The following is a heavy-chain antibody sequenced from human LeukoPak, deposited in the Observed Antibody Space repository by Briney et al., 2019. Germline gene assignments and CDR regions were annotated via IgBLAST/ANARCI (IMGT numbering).Heavy chain of an antibody. CDR3: ARGIRGYSYGCDY. CDR2: ISSSSSTI. Sequence: GGSLRLSCAASGFTSSSYSMNWVRQAPGKGLEWVSYISSSSSTIYYADSVKGRFTISRDNAKNSLYLQMNSLRAEDTAVYYCARGIRGYSYGCDYWGQGTLVTVSS. V-gene: IGHV3-48*01. CDR1: GFTSSSYS. D-gene: IGHD5-18*01. J-gene: IGHJ4*02.